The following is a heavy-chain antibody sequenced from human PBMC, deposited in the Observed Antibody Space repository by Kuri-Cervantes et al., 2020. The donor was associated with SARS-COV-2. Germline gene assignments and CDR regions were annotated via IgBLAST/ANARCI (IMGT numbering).Heavy chain of an antibody. CDR1: GYTLTELS. CDR3: ARDGPPYCSGGSCYSGFDY. V-gene: IGHV1-69*10. CDR2: IIPILGIA. J-gene: IGHJ4*02. D-gene: IGHD2-15*01. Sequence: SVKVSCKVSGYTLTELSMHWVRQAPGKGLEWMGGIIPILGIANYAQKFQGRVTITADKSTSTAYMELSSLRSEDTAVYYCARDGPPYCSGGSCYSGFDYWGQGTLVTVSS.